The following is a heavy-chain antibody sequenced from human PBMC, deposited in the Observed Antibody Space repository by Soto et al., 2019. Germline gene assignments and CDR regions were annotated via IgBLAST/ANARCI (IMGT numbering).Heavy chain of an antibody. Sequence: SLKVSCKASGYTFTSYGISWVRQAPGQGLEWMGWIIPIFGTADYAQKFQGRVTMTADESTSTAYMELSSLRSEDTAVYYCARNPVSGSYAYYYGMDVWGQGTTVTVSS. CDR1: GYTFTSYG. V-gene: IGHV1-69*13. CDR2: IIPIFGTA. CDR3: ARNPVSGSYAYYYGMDV. J-gene: IGHJ6*02. D-gene: IGHD1-26*01.